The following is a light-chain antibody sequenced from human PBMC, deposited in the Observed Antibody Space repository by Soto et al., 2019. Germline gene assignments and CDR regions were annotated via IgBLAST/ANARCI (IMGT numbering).Light chain of an antibody. CDR2: DVA. CDR1: QSIDRW. J-gene: IGKJ4*01. CDR3: QQYNSYPLT. V-gene: IGKV1-5*01. Sequence: DIQMTQSPSTLSASVGDRVTITCRPSQSIDRWLAWYQQRPGRAPQLLIYDVANLETGVPSRFSGSGSETEFTLTISSLQPDDFAIYYCQQYNSYPLTFGGGTKV.